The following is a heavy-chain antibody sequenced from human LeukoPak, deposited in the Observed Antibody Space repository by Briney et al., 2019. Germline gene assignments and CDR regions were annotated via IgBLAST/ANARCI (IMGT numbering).Heavy chain of an antibody. CDR1: GYTFTSYY. Sequence: ASVKASCKASGYTFTSYYMHWVRQAPGQGLEWMGRINPNSGGTNYAQKFQGRVTMTRDTSISTAYMELSRLRSDDTAVYYCARGTGIVVVPAATPYGMDVWGQGTTVTVSS. V-gene: IGHV1-2*06. CDR3: ARGTGIVVVPAATPYGMDV. J-gene: IGHJ6*02. CDR2: INPNSGGT. D-gene: IGHD2-2*01.